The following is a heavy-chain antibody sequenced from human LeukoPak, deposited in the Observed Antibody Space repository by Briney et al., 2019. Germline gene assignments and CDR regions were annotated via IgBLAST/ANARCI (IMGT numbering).Heavy chain of an antibody. CDR3: AKDTGRPTDAITMEDNAFDI. V-gene: IGHV3-21*04. D-gene: IGHD3-3*01. J-gene: IGHJ3*02. CDR2: ISSSSNYI. CDR1: GFTFSSYA. Sequence: PGGSLRLSCAASGFTFSSYAMSWVRQAPGKGLEWVSSISSSSNYIYYADSVKGRFTISRDNAKNSLYLQMDSLRAEDTALYYCAKDTGRPTDAITMEDNAFDIWGQGTMVTVSS.